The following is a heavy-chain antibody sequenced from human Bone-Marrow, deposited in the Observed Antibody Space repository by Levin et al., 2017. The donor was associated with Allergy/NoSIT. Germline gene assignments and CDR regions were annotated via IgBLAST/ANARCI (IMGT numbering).Heavy chain of an antibody. D-gene: IGHD6-6*01. CDR1: GFTFSSYA. J-gene: IGHJ3*02. CDR2: ISFDGSNK. Sequence: GESLKISCVASGFTFSSYAMHWVRQAPGKGLEWVAIISFDGSNKYYADSVKGRFTISRDNSKNTMYVQMSSLRAEDTAVYYCATGRSLTARLPSDIWGQGTMVTVSS. V-gene: IGHV3-30-3*01. CDR3: ATGRSLTARLPSDI.